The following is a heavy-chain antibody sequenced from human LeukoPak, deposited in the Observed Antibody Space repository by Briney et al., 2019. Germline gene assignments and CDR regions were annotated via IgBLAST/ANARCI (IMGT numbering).Heavy chain of an antibody. CDR2: IYYSGST. J-gene: IGHJ4*02. D-gene: IGHD6-19*01. CDR1: GGSINSYY. V-gene: IGHV4-59*08. CDR3: AKGYTTGWYQEY. Sequence: SETLSLTCTVSGGSINSYYWSWIRQPPGKGLEWLGYIYYSGSTNYNPSLRSRVTISADTSKNQFSLKLSSVTAADTAVYYCAKGYTTGWYQEYWGQGTLVTVSS.